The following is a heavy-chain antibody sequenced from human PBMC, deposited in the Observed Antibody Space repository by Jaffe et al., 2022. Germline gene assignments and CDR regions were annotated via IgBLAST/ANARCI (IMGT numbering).Heavy chain of an antibody. CDR1: GFTFSSYG. CDR3: AKGSYSPSRGGFDP. J-gene: IGHJ5*02. Sequence: QVQLVESGGGVVQPGRSLRLSCAASGFTFSSYGMHWVRQAPGKGLEWVAVISYDGSNKYYADSVKGRFTISRDNSKNTLYLQMNSLRAEDTAVYYCAKGSYSPSRGGFDPWGQGTLVTVSS. V-gene: IGHV3-30*18. D-gene: IGHD3-10*01. CDR2: ISYDGSNK.